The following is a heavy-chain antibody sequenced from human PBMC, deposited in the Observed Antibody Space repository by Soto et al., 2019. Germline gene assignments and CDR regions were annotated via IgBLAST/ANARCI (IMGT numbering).Heavy chain of an antibody. CDR2: INQDGTAK. D-gene: IGHD4-17*01. V-gene: IGHV3-7*04. CDR3: ASDYGL. Sequence: EVQLVESGGGLVQPGGSLRLSCAVSGFTFGTHWMSWVRQAPGKGPEWVANINQDGTAKSYVDSVKGRFTISSDNAKNSLYLQMNSLRVEDTAVYYCASDYGLGGQGSLVNVSS. J-gene: IGHJ4*02. CDR1: GFTFGTHW.